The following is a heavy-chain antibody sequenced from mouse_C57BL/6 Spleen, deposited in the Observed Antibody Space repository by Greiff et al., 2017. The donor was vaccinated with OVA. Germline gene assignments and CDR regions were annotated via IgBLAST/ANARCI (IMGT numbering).Heavy chain of an antibody. Sequence: QVQLQQPGAELVKPGASVKLSCKASGYTFTSYWMHWVKQRPGRGLEWIRRIDPNSGGTKYNEKFKSKATLTVDKPSSTAYMQLSSLTSEDSAVYYCARSGYYGSSWFAYWGQGTLVTVSA. CDR2: IDPNSGGT. CDR1: GYTFTSYW. V-gene: IGHV1-72*01. D-gene: IGHD1-1*01. J-gene: IGHJ3*01. CDR3: ARSGYYGSSWFAY.